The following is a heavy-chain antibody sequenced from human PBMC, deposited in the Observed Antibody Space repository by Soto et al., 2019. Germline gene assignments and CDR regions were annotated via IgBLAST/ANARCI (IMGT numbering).Heavy chain of an antibody. J-gene: IGHJ6*02. D-gene: IGHD3-10*01. CDR3: ARDLYPVGSGGMDV. Sequence: ESGGGVVQPGRSLRLSCAASGFTFSSYGMHWVRQAPGKGLEWVAVIWYDGSNKYYADSVKGRFTISRDNSKNTLYLQMNSLRAEDTAVYYCARDLYPVGSGGMDVWGQGTTVTVSS. CDR2: IWYDGSNK. CDR1: GFTFSSYG. V-gene: IGHV3-33*01.